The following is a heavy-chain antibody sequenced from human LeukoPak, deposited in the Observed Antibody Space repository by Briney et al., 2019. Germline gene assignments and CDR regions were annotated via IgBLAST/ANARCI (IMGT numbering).Heavy chain of an antibody. D-gene: IGHD5-18*01. CDR2: INTDGSST. J-gene: IGHJ3*02. CDR1: GFTFSSYW. V-gene: IGHV3-74*01. CDR3: AKDLRGYSYGLDI. Sequence: GGSLRLSCAASGFTFSSYWMHWVRQAPGKGLVWVSRINTDGSSTSYADSVKGRFTISRDNAKNTLYLQMNSLRAEDTAVYYCAKDLRGYSYGLDIWGQGTMVTVSS.